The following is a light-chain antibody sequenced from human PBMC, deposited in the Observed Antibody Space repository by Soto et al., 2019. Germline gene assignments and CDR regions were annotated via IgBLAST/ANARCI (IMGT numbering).Light chain of an antibody. CDR3: QSYDSSLSGHVV. V-gene: IGLV1-40*01. Sequence: QSVLTQPPSVSGAPGQRVTISCTGSSSNIGAGYDVHWYHQLPGTAPKLLIYANSIRPSGVPDRFSGSQSGTSASLAITGLQAEDEANYYCQSYDSSLSGHVVFGGGTQLTVL. J-gene: IGLJ2*01. CDR2: ANS. CDR1: SSNIGAGYD.